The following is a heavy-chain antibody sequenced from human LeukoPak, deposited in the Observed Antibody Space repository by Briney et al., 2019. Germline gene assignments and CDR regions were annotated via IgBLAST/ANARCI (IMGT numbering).Heavy chain of an antibody. Sequence: GGSLRLSCAASGFTFSSYEMNWVRQAPGKGLEWVSYISSSGSSIYYADSVKGRFTISRDNAKNSLYLQLNSLRAEDTAVYYCARDSSGWYHWFDPWGQGTLVTVSS. D-gene: IGHD6-19*01. CDR2: ISSSGSSI. J-gene: IGHJ5*02. V-gene: IGHV3-48*03. CDR3: ARDSSGWYHWFDP. CDR1: GFTFSSYE.